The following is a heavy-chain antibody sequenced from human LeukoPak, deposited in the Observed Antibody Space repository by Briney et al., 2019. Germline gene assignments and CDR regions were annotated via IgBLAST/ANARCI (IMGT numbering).Heavy chain of an antibody. D-gene: IGHD3-10*01. J-gene: IGHJ6*03. Sequence: PGGSLRLSCAASGFTFSSYAIHWVRQAPGRGLEYVSAISSNGGSTYYANSVKGRFTISRDNSKNTLYLQMGSLRAEDMAVYYCARTTLLWFGELGYMDVWGKGTTVTISS. CDR1: GFTFSSYA. CDR2: ISSNGGST. CDR3: ARTTLLWFGELGYMDV. V-gene: IGHV3-64*01.